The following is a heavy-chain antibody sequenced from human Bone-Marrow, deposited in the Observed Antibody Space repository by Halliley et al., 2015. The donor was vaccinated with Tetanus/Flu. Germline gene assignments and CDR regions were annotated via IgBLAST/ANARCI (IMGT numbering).Heavy chain of an antibody. J-gene: IGHJ6*02. D-gene: IGHD4-17*01. V-gene: IGHV3-30*18. Sequence: SLRLSCLASGFTFHNYGMHWVRQSPGKGLEWVAFTSYDGNNKYYTDSVKGRFTISRDNSKNTLYLQMTGLMPEDTAVHYCAKDSGDYVGPVPFYFGMDVWGQGTTVTVSS. CDR2: TSYDGNNK. CDR3: AKDSGDYVGPVPFYFGMDV. CDR1: GFTFHNYG.